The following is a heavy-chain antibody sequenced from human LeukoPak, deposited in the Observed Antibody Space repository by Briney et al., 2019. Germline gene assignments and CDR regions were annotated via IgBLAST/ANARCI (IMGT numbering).Heavy chain of an antibody. CDR3: VRDDSNGVDY. J-gene: IGHJ4*02. CDR2: INDAGSSA. CDR1: RVTSRKYW. D-gene: IGHD5-18*01. V-gene: IGHV3-74*01. Sequence: GGSLRISSAASRVTSRKYWTRCVRQAPEKGLACVSRINDAGSSATYADSVQGRFTISRANSKTTLYLQMNTLRAEDTAVYYCVRDDSNGVDYWGQGTLVTVSS.